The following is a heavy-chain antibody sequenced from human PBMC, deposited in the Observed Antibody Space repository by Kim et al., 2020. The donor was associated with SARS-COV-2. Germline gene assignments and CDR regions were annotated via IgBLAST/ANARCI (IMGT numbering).Heavy chain of an antibody. Sequence: GESLKISCKGSGYSFTSYWIGWVRQMPGKGLEWMGIIYPGDSDTRYSPSFQGQVTISADKSISTAYLQWSSLKASDTAMYYCARHRYSYGAPNYYYYGMDVWGQGTTVTVSS. D-gene: IGHD5-18*01. CDR2: IYPGDSDT. J-gene: IGHJ6*02. CDR3: ARHRYSYGAPNYYYYGMDV. V-gene: IGHV5-51*01. CDR1: GYSFTSYW.